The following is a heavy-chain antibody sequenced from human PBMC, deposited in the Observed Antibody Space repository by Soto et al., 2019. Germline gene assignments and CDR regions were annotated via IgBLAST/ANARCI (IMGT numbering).Heavy chain of an antibody. Sequence: GASVKVSCKASGGTFSSYAISWVRQAPGQGLEWMGGIIPIFGTANYAQKFQGRVTITADESTSTAYMELSSLRSEDTAVYYYARNSVVTATGGWFDPWGQGTLVTVSS. CDR3: ARNSVVTATGGWFDP. D-gene: IGHD2-21*02. V-gene: IGHV1-69*13. CDR1: GGTFSSYA. J-gene: IGHJ5*02. CDR2: IIPIFGTA.